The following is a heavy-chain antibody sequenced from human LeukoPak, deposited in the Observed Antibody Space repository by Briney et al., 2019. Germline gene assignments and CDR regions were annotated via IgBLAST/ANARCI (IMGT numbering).Heavy chain of an antibody. CDR1: GFTFSSYS. V-gene: IGHV3-48*04. J-gene: IGHJ4*02. Sequence: GGSLRLSCAASGFTFSSYSMNWVRRAPGKGLEWVSYISSSGRTIYYADSVKGRFTISRDNTKNSLYLQMNGLRAEDTAVYYCARRSYWNDVLDYWGQGTLVTVSS. CDR3: ARRSYWNDVLDY. D-gene: IGHD1-1*01. CDR2: ISSSGRTI.